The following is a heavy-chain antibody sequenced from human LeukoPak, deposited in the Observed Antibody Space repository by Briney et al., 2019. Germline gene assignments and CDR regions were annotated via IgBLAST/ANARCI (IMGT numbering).Heavy chain of an antibody. CDR1: GPTFTFSTSG. CDR3: AREGGTIEIGEFDY. V-gene: IGHV3-30*02. Sequence: GGSLRLSCAASGPTFTFSTSGIHWFRQAPGKGLDWVAFIQYDGSEKYYADSVKSRCTTSRDNSKNTVYLQMNSLTGEDTAIYYCAREGGTIEIGEFDYWGQGTLVTVSS. J-gene: IGHJ4*02. CDR2: IQYDGSEK. D-gene: IGHD3-16*02.